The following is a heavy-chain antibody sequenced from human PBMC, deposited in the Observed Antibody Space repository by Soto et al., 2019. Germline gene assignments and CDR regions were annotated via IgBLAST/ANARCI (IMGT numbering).Heavy chain of an antibody. CDR2: INHSGST. Sequence: QVQLQQWGAGLLKPSETLSLTCAIYGGSFGDYYWTWIRQPPGKGLECIGEINHSGSTNYNPSLKRRLTISVDTSKNQFSLNLASVTAADTAVYYCARGLRASYGVRLSYSYYGGDVWGHGTTVTVSS. V-gene: IGHV4-34*01. D-gene: IGHD3-10*01. CDR3: ARGLRASYGVRLSYSYYGGDV. J-gene: IGHJ6*02. CDR1: GGSFGDYY.